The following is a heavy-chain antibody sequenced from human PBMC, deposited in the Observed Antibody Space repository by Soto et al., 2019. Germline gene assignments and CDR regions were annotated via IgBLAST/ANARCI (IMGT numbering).Heavy chain of an antibody. V-gene: IGHV4-39*07. J-gene: IGHJ4*02. CDR1: GVSISSSRCH. D-gene: IGHD2-2*01. CDR2: IKYSGTT. Sequence: PSETLSLTCTVSGVSISSSRCHWGWIRQPPGKGLEWIASIKYSGTTFYNPSLKSRVTISVDGSKNQFSLKVNSVTAADTAVYYCARGRLVPAVNFDYWGLGTLVTVSS. CDR3: ARGRLVPAVNFDY.